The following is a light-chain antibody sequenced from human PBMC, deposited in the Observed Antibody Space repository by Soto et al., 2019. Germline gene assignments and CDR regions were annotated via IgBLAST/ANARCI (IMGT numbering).Light chain of an antibody. CDR1: QSVLYSSINKNY. J-gene: IGKJ2*01. V-gene: IGKV4-1*01. CDR3: QHFYSTPPT. CDR2: WAP. Sequence: DIVMTQSPDSLAVSLGERATINCKPSQSVLYSSINKNYLAWYQQKPGQPPKLLIYWAPTRESGVPDRFSGSGSGTDFTLTISSLQAEDVAVYYCQHFYSTPPTFGQGTKLAIK.